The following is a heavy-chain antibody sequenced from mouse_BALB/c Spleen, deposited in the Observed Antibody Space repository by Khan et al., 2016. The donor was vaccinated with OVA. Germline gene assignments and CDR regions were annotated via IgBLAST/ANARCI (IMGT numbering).Heavy chain of an antibody. Sequence: VQLQQSGAELVKPGASVKLSCTASGFNIKDTYMHWVKQTPEQGLDWIGRIHPANGNTKYHPKFQGTATISADTSSNTAYLQLSSLTSEDTAVFYCARINEWGQGTTVTVSS. J-gene: IGHJ2*01. V-gene: IGHV14-3*02. CDR2: IHPANGNT. CDR3: ARINE. CDR1: GFNIKDTY.